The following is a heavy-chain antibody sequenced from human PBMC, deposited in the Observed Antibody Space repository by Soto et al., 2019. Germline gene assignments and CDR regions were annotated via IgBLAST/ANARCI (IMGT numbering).Heavy chain of an antibody. CDR1: GYSLTSYW. D-gene: IGHD3-9*01. J-gene: IGHJ6*02. V-gene: IGHV5-51*01. Sequence: GESLKISCKGSGYSLTSYWIGWVRQMPGKGLEWMGIIYPGDSDTRYSPSFQGQVTISADKSISTAYLQWSSLKASDTAMYYCARHSEFYDILTGYYIGYYYYGMDVWGQGTTVTVSS. CDR3: ARHSEFYDILTGYYIGYYYYGMDV. CDR2: IYPGDSDT.